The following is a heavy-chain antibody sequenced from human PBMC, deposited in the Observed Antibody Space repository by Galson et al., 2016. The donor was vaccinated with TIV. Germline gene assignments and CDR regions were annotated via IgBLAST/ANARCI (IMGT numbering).Heavy chain of an antibody. CDR1: GDSVSSDSAA. J-gene: IGHJ3*02. Sequence: CAISGDSVSSDSAARNWVRQSPSRGLEWLGRTYYRSRWYYDYKVSVKSRITINTDTSKNQFSLQLNSVTPEDTAVYYCTRAAGKNGASCYATCETFDIWGQGTMVTVSS. CDR2: TYYRSRWYY. D-gene: IGHD2-2*01. V-gene: IGHV6-1*01. CDR3: TRAAGKNGASCYATCETFDI.